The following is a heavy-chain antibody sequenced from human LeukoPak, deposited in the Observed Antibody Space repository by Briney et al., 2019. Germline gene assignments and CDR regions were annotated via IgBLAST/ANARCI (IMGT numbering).Heavy chain of an antibody. CDR2: IHPSGGST. D-gene: IGHD5-24*01. CDR1: GYTFTGYY. J-gene: IGHJ4*02. Sequence: ASVKVSCKASGYTFTGYYMHWVRQAPGQGLEWMGIIHPSGGSTSYAQKFQGRVTMTRDTSTSTVYMELSSVRSEDTAVYYCARDQRNYPRYYFDYWGQGTLVTVSS. CDR3: ARDQRNYPRYYFDY. V-gene: IGHV1-46*01.